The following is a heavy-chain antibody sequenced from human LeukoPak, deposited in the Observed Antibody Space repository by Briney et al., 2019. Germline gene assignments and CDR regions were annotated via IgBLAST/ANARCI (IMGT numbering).Heavy chain of an antibody. CDR1: GYTLTGYY. V-gene: IGHV1-2*02. D-gene: IGHD1-26*01. J-gene: IGHJ4*02. CDR3: ARYSGSYNRFDY. Sequence: ASVKVSCKASGYTLTGYYMHWVRQAPGQGLEWMGWINPNSGGTNYAQKFQGRVTMTRDTSISTAYMELSRLRSDDTAVYYCARYSGSYNRFDYWGQGTLVTVSS. CDR2: INPNSGGT.